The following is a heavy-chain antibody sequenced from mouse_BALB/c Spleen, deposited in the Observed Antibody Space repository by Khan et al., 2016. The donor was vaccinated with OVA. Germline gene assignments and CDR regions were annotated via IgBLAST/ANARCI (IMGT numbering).Heavy chain of an antibody. CDR1: GYSITSDYA. CDR2: ISYSGST. V-gene: IGHV3-2*02. D-gene: IGHD3-3*01. J-gene: IGHJ3*01. Sequence: EVQLQESGPGLVKPSQSLSLTCTVTGYSITSDYAWNWIRQFPGNKLEWMGFISYSGSTSYTPTLKGQISITRATSNNQFCLQVNSVTTDDTATYYCTRGRAYWGQGTLVTVSA. CDR3: TRGRAY.